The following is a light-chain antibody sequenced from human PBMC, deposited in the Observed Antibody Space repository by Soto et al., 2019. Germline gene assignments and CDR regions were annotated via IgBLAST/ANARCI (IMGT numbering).Light chain of an antibody. V-gene: IGLV2-23*02. CDR3: CSYAGSSTYV. CDR1: NNDVGSYNL. CDR2: EVS. Sequence: QSVLTQPDSVSGSPGQSITISCTGTNNDVGSYNLVSWYQQHPGKAPKLMIYEVSKRPSGVSYRFSGSKSVNTASLTISGLQAEDEADYYCCSYAGSSTYVFGTGTKVTVL. J-gene: IGLJ1*01.